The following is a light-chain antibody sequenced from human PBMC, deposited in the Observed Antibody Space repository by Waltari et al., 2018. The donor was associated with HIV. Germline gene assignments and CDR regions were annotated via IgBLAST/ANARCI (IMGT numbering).Light chain of an antibody. Sequence: DIQMTQSPSSVSASVGDTVTITCRASRDISGWLAWYQQKPGRAPELLFYAASSLHRADSSRFSASGSGTQFTLTIASLQPEDFATYYCQQTNNFPLTFVGGTNV. CDR3: QQTNNFPLT. J-gene: IGKJ4*01. CDR1: RDISGW. CDR2: AAS. V-gene: IGKV1-12*01.